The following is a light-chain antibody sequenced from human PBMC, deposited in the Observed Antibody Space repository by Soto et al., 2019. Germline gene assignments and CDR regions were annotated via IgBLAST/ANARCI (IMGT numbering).Light chain of an antibody. V-gene: IGKV1-39*01. CDR3: HHSYDTPT. CDR1: QNINSY. CDR2: AAS. Sequence: IQMSQSPSSLSASVGDRVTITCRARQNINSYLNWYQQKPGKAPKLLIYAASSLQSGVPSRFIGSGSGTYFTLTVSSLNPEYFATYYRHHSYDTPTFGQGTQLEIK. J-gene: IGKJ5*01.